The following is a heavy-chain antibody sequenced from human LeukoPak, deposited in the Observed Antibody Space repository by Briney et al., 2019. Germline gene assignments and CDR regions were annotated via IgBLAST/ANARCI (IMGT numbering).Heavy chain of an antibody. CDR2: IYSGGGT. Sequence: GGSLRLSCAASGFTVSTNYMSWVRQAPGKGLEWVSVIYSGGGTYYADSVKGRFTISRDNSKNTLYLQMNSLRAEDTAVYYCARTSIAVAATYGLDYWGQGTLVTVSS. J-gene: IGHJ4*02. CDR1: GFTVSTNY. D-gene: IGHD6-19*01. CDR3: ARTSIAVAATYGLDY. V-gene: IGHV3-53*01.